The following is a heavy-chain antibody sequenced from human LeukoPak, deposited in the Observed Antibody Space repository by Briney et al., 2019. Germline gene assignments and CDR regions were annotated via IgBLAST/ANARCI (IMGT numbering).Heavy chain of an antibody. D-gene: IGHD3-22*01. CDR1: GYTFTGYY. CDR3: ARGYDSSGYYIDY. V-gene: IGHV1-2*02. CDR2: INPNSGGT. J-gene: IGHJ4*02. Sequence: ASVKVSCKASGYTFTGYYMHWVRQAPGQGLEWMGWINPNSGGTNYAQKFQGRVTMTRDTSISTAYMELSRLRSDDTAVYYCARGYDSSGYYIDYWGQGTLVTVSS.